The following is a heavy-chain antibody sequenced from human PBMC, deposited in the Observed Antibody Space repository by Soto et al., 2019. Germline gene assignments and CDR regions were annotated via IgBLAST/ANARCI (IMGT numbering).Heavy chain of an antibody. CDR1: GFTFDDYA. V-gene: IGHV3-9*01. CDR3: AKGGQLLTEGGGY. J-gene: IGHJ4*02. Sequence: EVQLVESGGGLVQPGRSLRLSCAASGFTFDDYAMHWVRQAPGKGLEWVSGISWNSGSIGYADSVKGRFTITRDNAKNPRYLQMNSLRAEDTALYYCAKGGQLLTEGGGYWGQGTLVTVSS. D-gene: IGHD2-2*01. CDR2: ISWNSGSI.